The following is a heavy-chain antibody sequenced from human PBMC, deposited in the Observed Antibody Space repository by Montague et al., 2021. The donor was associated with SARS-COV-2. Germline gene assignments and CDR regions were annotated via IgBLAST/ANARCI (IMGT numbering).Heavy chain of an antibody. D-gene: IGHD3-3*01. CDR2: TYYTGTT. J-gene: IGHJ5*02. CDR3: ARHVIPRSRSGLGWFDP. V-gene: IGHV4-39*01. Sequence: SETLSLTCSVSGDPIRTNSYYWGWLRQPPGKGLEWIGSTYYTGTTFSKPSLKSRVTLSVDTSKNQFSRRLSSVTAADTALYHCARHVIPRSRSGLGWFDPWGQGTLVTVSS. CDR1: GDPIRTNSYY.